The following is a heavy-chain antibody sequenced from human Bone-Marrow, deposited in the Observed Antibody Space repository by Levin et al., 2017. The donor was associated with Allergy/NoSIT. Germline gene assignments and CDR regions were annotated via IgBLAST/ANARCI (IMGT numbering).Heavy chain of an antibody. V-gene: IGHV3-66*01. CDR3: GRDGPGGGH. CDR2: IYSGGGT. J-gene: IGHJ4*02. CDR1: GVTVFNNY. D-gene: IGHD3-10*01. Sequence: GGSLRLSCSSSGVTVFNNYFMWVRQAPGKGLEWVSHIYSGGGTNYADSVKGRFSVSRDNSENTVYLQMNSLIADDTAVYYCGRDGPGGGHWGPGTQVTVSS.